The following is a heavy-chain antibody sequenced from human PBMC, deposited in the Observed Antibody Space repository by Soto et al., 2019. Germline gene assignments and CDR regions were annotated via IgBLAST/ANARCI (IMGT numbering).Heavy chain of an antibody. J-gene: IGHJ5*02. CDR3: ARETYGDYVGYFDP. CDR1: GDSISTDY. V-gene: IGHV4-59*08. CDR2: IYYGGST. Sequence: PSETLSLTCTVSGDSISTDYWSWIRQSPGKGLEWIGFIYYGGSTNYNPSLKSRVTISVDTPKNQFSLKLSSVTAADTAVYYCARETYGDYVGYFDPRGQGILVTVSS. D-gene: IGHD4-17*01.